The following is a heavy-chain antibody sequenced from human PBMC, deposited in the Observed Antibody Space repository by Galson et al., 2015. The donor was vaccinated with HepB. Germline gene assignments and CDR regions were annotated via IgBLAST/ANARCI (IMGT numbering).Heavy chain of an antibody. Sequence: SLRLSCAASGFTFSSYAMTWVRQAPGKGLEWVSVISGSGGSTYYADSVKGRFTISRDNSKNMLYLQMNSLRAEDTAVYNCAKDQRYDSAWHPDYWGQGTLVPVSS. CDR1: GFTFSSYA. D-gene: IGHD6-19*01. V-gene: IGHV3-23*01. CDR2: ISGSGGST. J-gene: IGHJ4*02. CDR3: AKDQRYDSAWHPDY.